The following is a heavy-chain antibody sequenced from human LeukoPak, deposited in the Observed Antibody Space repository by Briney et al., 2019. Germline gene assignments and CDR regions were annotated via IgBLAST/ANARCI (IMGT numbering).Heavy chain of an antibody. CDR2: VFLSGNT. CDR1: TGSVSSDTFY. CDR3: ARGSQDLGDYIGY. Sequence: SQTLSLTCTVSTGSVSSDTFYWTWIRQPAGKGLEWIGRVFLSGNTNYNPSVESRVTISVDTSKSQFSLRLSSVTAADTAVYYCARGSQDLGDYIGYWGQGILVTVSS. D-gene: IGHD1-26*01. V-gene: IGHV4-61*02. J-gene: IGHJ4*02.